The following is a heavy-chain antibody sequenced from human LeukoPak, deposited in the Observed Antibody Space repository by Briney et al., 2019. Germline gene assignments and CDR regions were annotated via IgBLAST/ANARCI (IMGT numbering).Heavy chain of an antibody. Sequence: SETLSLTCTVSGGSISSYYWSWIRQPPGKGLEWIGYIYYSGSTNYNPSLKSRVTISVDTSKNQFSLKLSSVTAADTAVYYCARVASSSLYTSWYFDLWGRGTLITVSS. CDR2: IYYSGST. CDR3: ARVASSSLYTSWYFDL. J-gene: IGHJ2*01. V-gene: IGHV4-59*01. D-gene: IGHD6-13*01. CDR1: GGSISSYY.